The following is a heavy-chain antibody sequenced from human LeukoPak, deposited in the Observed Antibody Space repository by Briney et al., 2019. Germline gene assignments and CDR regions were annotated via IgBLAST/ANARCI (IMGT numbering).Heavy chain of an antibody. J-gene: IGHJ4*02. D-gene: IGHD3-22*01. CDR2: ISADNGNT. CDR1: GYXFTSHG. V-gene: IGHV1-18*01. CDR3: ARGASAHYYDSSGYY. Sequence: ASVKVSCKASGYXFTSHGMSWVRQAPGQGLEWMGWISADNGNTNYAQKLQGRVTMTTDTSTSTAYMELRSLRSDDTAVYYCARGASAHYYDSSGYYWGQGTLVTVSS.